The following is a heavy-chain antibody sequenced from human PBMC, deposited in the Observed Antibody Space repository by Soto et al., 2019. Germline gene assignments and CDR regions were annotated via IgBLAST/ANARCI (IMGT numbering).Heavy chain of an antibody. J-gene: IGHJ3*01. V-gene: IGHV3-7*01. CDR1: GFTFSYYW. Sequence: EVQLMESGGGLAQPGGSLRLSCEDSGFTFSYYWMTWVRQAPGKGLEWVANINQDGSGQYYVDSVKGRFTSSRDNAKKSVYLQMSSLRVDDTAVYFCARDILVGAGTARAFDVWGQGTTVIVSS. CDR3: ARDILVGAGTARAFDV. D-gene: IGHD6-13*01. CDR2: INQDGSGQ.